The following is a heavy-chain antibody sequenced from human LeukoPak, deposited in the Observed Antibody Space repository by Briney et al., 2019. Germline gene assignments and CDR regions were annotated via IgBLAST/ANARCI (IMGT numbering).Heavy chain of an antibody. CDR2: IYTSGRT. Sequence: SETLSLTCTVSGGSISYYYWNWIRQPAGKGPEWIGRIYTSGRTYYNPSLKSRVSMSVDTTKNQSSLKLSSVTAADTAVYYCARLSTVTTSFDYWGQGTLVTVSS. CDR3: ARLSTVTTSFDY. V-gene: IGHV4-4*07. CDR1: GGSISYYY. J-gene: IGHJ4*02. D-gene: IGHD4-11*01.